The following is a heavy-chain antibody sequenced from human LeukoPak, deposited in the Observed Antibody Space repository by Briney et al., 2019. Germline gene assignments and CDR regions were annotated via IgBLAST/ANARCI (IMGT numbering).Heavy chain of an antibody. V-gene: IGHV4-30-2*01. CDR3: ARGGGIQLWYSYYFDY. Sequence: SETLSLTCAVSGGSISSGGYCWSWLRQPPGKGLEWIGYIYDSGSTYYNPSLKSRVTISVDRSKNQFSLKLSSVTAADTAVYYCARGGGIQLWYSYYFDYWGQGTLVTVSS. CDR1: GGSISSGGYC. CDR2: IYDSGST. J-gene: IGHJ4*02. D-gene: IGHD5-18*01.